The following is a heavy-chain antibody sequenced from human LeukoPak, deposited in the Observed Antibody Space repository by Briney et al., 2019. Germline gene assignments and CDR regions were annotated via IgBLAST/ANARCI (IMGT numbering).Heavy chain of an antibody. V-gene: IGHV4-59*08. CDR2: IYNSDST. J-gene: IGHJ5*02. CDR1: GGSISSYY. D-gene: IGHD3-22*01. CDR3: ARQGNYDRSLSWFDH. Sequence: SETLSLTRTVSGGSISSYYWSWIRQPPGKGLEWIGHIYNSDSTKYNPSLKSRVTISVDTSKNQFSLKLGSVTAADTAMYYCARQGNYDRSLSWFDHWGQGTLVTVSS.